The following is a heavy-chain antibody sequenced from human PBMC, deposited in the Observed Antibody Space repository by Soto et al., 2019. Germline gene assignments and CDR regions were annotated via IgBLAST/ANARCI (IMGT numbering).Heavy chain of an antibody. J-gene: IGHJ4*02. V-gene: IGHV4-39*07. CDR3: AKTRGITGTLYYFDY. D-gene: IGHD1-20*01. Sequence: SETLSLTCTVSGGSISSSSYSWAWIRQPPGKGLEWIGEIYHSGSTNYNPSLKSRVTISVDKSKNQFSLKLNSMTAADTAVYYCAKTRGITGTLYYFDYWGQGTLVTVSS. CDR2: IYHSGST. CDR1: GGSISSSSYS.